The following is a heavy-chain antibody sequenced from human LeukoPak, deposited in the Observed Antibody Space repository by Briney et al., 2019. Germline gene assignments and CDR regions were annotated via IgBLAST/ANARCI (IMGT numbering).Heavy chain of an antibody. CDR3: AKGPRVPAADYFFNY. CDR1: GLTFNSYS. Sequence: GGSLRLSCAASGLTFNSYSMTWVRQAPGKELEWVSAISGSGGRTYYADSVKGRFTISRDNSKNTLYLQMNSLRAEDTAVYYCAKGPRVPAADYFFNYWGQGNLVTVYS. J-gene: IGHJ4*02. D-gene: IGHD2-2*01. V-gene: IGHV3-23*01. CDR2: ISGSGGRT.